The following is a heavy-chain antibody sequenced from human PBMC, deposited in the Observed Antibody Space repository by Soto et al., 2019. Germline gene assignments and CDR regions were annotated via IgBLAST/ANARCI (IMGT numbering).Heavy chain of an antibody. CDR2: ISGSGGST. Sequence: GGSLRLSCAASGFTFSSYAMSWVRQAPGKGLEWVSAISGSGGSTYYADSVKGRFTISRDNSKNTLYLQMNSLRAEDTAVYYCAKRPTMIVPVPTYFDYWGQGPLVTVSS. D-gene: IGHD3-22*01. CDR3: AKRPTMIVPVPTYFDY. V-gene: IGHV3-23*01. J-gene: IGHJ4*02. CDR1: GFTFSSYA.